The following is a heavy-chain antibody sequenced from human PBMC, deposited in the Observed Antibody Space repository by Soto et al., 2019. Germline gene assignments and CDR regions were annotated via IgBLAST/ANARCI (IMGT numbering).Heavy chain of an antibody. D-gene: IGHD6-19*01. V-gene: IGHV3-30-3*01. CDR3: ARAPISGRAVAQNWFDP. J-gene: IGHJ5*02. CDR2: ISYDGSNK. Sequence: PGGSLRLSCAASGFTFSSYAMHWVRQAPGKGLEWVAVISYDGSNKYYADSVKGRFTISRDNSKNTLYLQMNSLRAEDTAVYYCARAPISGRAVAQNWFDPWGQGTLVTVSS. CDR1: GFTFSSYA.